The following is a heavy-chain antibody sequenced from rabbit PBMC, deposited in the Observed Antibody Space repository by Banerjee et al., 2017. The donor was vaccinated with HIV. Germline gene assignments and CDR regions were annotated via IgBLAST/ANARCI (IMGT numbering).Heavy chain of an antibody. V-gene: IGHV1S43*01. J-gene: IGHJ4*01. CDR3: ARAGVYAGSSSYTGFDFNL. D-gene: IGHD8-1*01. Sequence: QQQLVESGGGLVKPEGSLTLTCKASGIDFSSYYRMCWVRQAPGRGLELIACIYTTSGSTWYASWVNGRFTIFRSTSLNTVDLKMTSLTAADTATYFCARAGVYAGSSSYTGFDFNLWGPGTLVTVS. CDR1: GIDFSSYYR. CDR2: IYTTSGST.